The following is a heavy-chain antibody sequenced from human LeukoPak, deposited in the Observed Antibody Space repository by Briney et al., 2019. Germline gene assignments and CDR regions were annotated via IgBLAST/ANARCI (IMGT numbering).Heavy chain of an antibody. V-gene: IGHV3-13*01. CDR1: GFTFSSYD. Sequence: PGGSLRLSCAASGFTFSSYDMHWVRQVTGKGLEWVSAIGTAGDTYYPGSVKGRFTISRENAKNSLYLQMNSLRAGDTAVYYCARVRYYYGSGSYYDYWGQGTLVTVSS. CDR3: ARVRYYYGSGSYYDY. J-gene: IGHJ4*02. CDR2: IGTAGDT. D-gene: IGHD3-10*01.